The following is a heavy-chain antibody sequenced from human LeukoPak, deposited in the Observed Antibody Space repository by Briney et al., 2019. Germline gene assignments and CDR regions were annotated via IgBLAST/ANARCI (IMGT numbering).Heavy chain of an antibody. Sequence: PSETLSLTRTVSGGSISSSNWWGWVRQPPGKGLECIGEIHHSGTTNYNPSLKSRVTISVDKSENEFSLKLNSVTAADTAVYYCARAFLVGYSPEEYFFDYWGQGTLVTVSS. D-gene: IGHD2-15*01. V-gene: IGHV4-4*02. CDR3: ARAFLVGYSPEEYFFDY. CDR2: IHHSGTT. CDR1: GGSISSSNW. J-gene: IGHJ4*02.